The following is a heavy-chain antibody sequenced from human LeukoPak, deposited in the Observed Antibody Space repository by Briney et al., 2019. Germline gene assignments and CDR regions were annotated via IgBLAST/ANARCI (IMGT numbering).Heavy chain of an antibody. CDR1: GYSFTNYW. J-gene: IGHJ5*01. Sequence: GESLKISCKGSGYSFTNYWIGWVRQMPGKGMEWMGTIYPGDSDTRYSPSFQGQVTISVDKSISTAYLQWSGLKASDTAMYYCAKVSSGLNNRFDSWGQGTLVTVSS. CDR2: IYPGDSDT. CDR3: AKVSSGLNNRFDS. D-gene: IGHD6-19*01. V-gene: IGHV5-51*01.